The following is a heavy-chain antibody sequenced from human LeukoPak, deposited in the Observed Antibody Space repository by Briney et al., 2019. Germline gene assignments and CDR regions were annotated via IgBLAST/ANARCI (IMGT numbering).Heavy chain of an antibody. J-gene: IGHJ4*02. V-gene: IGHV3-23*01. CDR3: TKGGWGTVLDY. CDR1: GFTFSNYA. CDR2: ISGTGDTT. D-gene: IGHD3-10*01. Sequence: GGSLRLSCAASGFTFSNYAMSWVRQAPGEGLEWVSTISGTGDTTYCADSLKGRLTISRDNSKNTLYLQMSSLRADDTAVYYCTKGGWGTVLDYWGQGTLVTVSS.